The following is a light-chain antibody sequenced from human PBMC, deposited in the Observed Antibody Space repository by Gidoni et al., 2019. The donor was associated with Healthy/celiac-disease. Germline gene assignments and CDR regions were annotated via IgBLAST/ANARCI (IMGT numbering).Light chain of an antibody. Sequence: DNQMTQSPSSLSASVGDRVTITCRASQSISSYLNWYQQKPGKAPKLLIYAASSLQSGVPPRVSGSGSGTDFTLTISSLQPEDVATYYCQQSYSTPLTFXGXTKVEIK. V-gene: IGKV1-39*01. J-gene: IGKJ4*01. CDR1: QSISSY. CDR2: AAS. CDR3: QQSYSTPLT.